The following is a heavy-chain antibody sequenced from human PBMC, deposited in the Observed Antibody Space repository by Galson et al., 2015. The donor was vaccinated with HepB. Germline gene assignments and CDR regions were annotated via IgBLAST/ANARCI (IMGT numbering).Heavy chain of an antibody. D-gene: IGHD4-17*01. V-gene: IGHV3-23*01. Sequence: SLRLSCAASGFTFSSYAMNWVRQAPGKGLEWVSGISGSGGSTYYADSVKARFTISRDNSKYTLSPQMNRLRAEDTAVYYCAKDGVDGDSYSDYWGQGVLVTVSS. CDR3: AKDGVDGDSYSDY. J-gene: IGHJ4*02. CDR2: ISGSGGST. CDR1: GFTFSSYA.